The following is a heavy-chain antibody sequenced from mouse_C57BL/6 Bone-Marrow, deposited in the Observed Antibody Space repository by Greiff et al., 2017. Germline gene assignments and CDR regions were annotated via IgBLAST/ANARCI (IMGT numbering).Heavy chain of an antibody. V-gene: IGHV1-61*01. CDR3: ARLTGDYDYAMDY. J-gene: IGHJ4*01. Sequence: VQLQQPGAELVRPGSSVKLSCKASGYTFTSYWMDWVKQRPGQGLEWIGNIYPSDSETHYNQKFKDKATLTVDKSSSTAYMQLSSLTSEDSAVYYCARLTGDYDYAMDYWGQGTSVTVSS. CDR1: GYTFTSYW. D-gene: IGHD2-4*01. CDR2: IYPSDSET.